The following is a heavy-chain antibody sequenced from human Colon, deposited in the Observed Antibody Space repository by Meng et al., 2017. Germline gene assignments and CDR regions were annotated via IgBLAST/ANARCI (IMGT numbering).Heavy chain of an antibody. CDR2: VYYSGTT. Sequence: QLQLQESGPGLVKPSETLSLTCTVSGGSINSDYWSWIRQAPGKGLEWIGHVYYSGTTNYNPSLKSRVTISVDTSKNQFSLNLSSVTAADTAVYYCARAPAVTRYFEYWGQGVLVTVSS. J-gene: IGHJ4*02. V-gene: IGHV4-59*01. D-gene: IGHD4-17*01. CDR1: GGSINSDY. CDR3: ARAPAVTRYFEY.